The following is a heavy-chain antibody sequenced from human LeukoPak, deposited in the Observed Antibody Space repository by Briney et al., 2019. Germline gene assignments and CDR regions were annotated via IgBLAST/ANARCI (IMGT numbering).Heavy chain of an antibody. D-gene: IGHD5-24*01. Sequence: ASVKVSCKASGYTFSSYYMHWVRQAPGQGLEWMGVINPSGGTTTYAQKFQGRVTMTRDTSTSTVYMEVSSLRSEDTAVYYCAGDHPNYDYWGQGTQVTVSS. CDR2: INPSGGTT. CDR1: GYTFSSYY. V-gene: IGHV1-46*01. CDR3: AGDHPNYDY. J-gene: IGHJ4*02.